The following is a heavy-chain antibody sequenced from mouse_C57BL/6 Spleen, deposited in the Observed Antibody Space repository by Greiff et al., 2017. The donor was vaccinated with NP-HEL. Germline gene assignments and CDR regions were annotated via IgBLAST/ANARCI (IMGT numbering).Heavy chain of an antibody. CDR3: TSLRATRYFDY. V-gene: IGHV14-4*01. Sequence: VQLKESGAELVRPGASVKLSCTASGFTIKDDYMHWVKQRPEQGLEWIGWIDPANGDTEYASKFQGKATITADTSSNTAYLQLSSLTSEDTAVYYCTSLRATRYFDYWGQGTTLTVSS. CDR1: GFTIKDDY. D-gene: IGHD3-1*01. CDR2: IDPANGDT. J-gene: IGHJ2*01.